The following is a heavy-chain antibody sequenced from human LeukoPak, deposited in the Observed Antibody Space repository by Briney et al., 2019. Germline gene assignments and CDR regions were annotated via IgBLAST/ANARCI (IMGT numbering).Heavy chain of an antibody. J-gene: IGHJ4*02. D-gene: IGHD6-13*01. CDR2: IIPIFGTA. CDR3: ARGGIAAAGTSVDY. CDR1: GGTFSIYA. Sequence: SVKVSFKASGGTFSIYAISWVRQAPGQGLEWMGGIIPIFGTANYAQKFQGRVTTTADKSTSTAYMELSSLRSEDTAVYYCARGGIAAAGTSVDYWGQGTLVTVSS. V-gene: IGHV1-69*06.